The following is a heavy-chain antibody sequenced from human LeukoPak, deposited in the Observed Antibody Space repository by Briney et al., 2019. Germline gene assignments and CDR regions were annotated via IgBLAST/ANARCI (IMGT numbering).Heavy chain of an antibody. CDR3: AKGIAAAEAWFDP. V-gene: IGHV4-59*08. Sequence: PSETLSLTCTVSGGSISSYYWSWIRQPPGKGLEWIGYIYYSGSTNYNPSLKSRVTISVDTSKNQFSLKLSSVTAADTAVYYCAKGIAAAEAWFDPWGQGTLVTVSS. CDR2: IYYSGST. CDR1: GGSISSYY. J-gene: IGHJ5*02. D-gene: IGHD6-13*01.